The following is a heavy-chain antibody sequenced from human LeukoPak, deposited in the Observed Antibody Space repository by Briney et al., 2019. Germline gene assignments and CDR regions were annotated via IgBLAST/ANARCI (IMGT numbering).Heavy chain of an antibody. CDR2: IKQDGSEK. V-gene: IGHV3-7*03. Sequence: GGSLRLSCAASGFTFSSYSMNWVRQAPGKGLEWVANIKQDGSEKYYVDSVKGRFTISRDNAKNSLYPQMNSLRAEDTAVYYCARESYFGSIDYWGQGTLVTVSS. D-gene: IGHD1-26*01. CDR1: GFTFSSYS. CDR3: ARESYFGSIDY. J-gene: IGHJ4*02.